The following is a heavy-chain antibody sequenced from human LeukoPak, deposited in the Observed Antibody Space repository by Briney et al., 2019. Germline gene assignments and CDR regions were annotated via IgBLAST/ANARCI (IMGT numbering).Heavy chain of an antibody. V-gene: IGHV1-2*02. CDR2: INPNSGGT. Sequence: GASVKVSCKASGYTFTGYYMHWVRQAPGQGLEWMGWINPNSGGTNYAQKLQGRVTMTRDTSISTAYMELSRLRSDDTAVYYCASSLGGQQTYYYDSSGLDYWGQGTLVTVSS. CDR1: GYTFTGYY. J-gene: IGHJ4*02. D-gene: IGHD3-22*01. CDR3: ASSLGGQQTYYYDSSGLDY.